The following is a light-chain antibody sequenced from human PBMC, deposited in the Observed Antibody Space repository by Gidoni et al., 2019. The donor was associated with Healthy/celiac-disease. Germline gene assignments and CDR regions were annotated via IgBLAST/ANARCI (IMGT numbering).Light chain of an antibody. V-gene: IGKV3-11*01. CDR3: QQRSNWPPNT. CDR2: DAS. Sequence: SPATLSLSPGERATLSCRASQSVSSHLAWYQQKSGQAPRLLLYDASNRATCIPASLSRSGSGTDFTSTISSLKPEDSAVYYFQQRSNWPPNTFGQGTKLEIK. J-gene: IGKJ2*01. CDR1: QSVSSH.